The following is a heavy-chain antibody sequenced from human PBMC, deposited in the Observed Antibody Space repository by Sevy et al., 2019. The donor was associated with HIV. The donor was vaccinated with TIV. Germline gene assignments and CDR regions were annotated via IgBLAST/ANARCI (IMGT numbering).Heavy chain of an antibody. CDR3: ARFLSTSYYYYYAIDV. Sequence: ASVKVFCRASGYTFTSYDINWVRQATGQGLEWMGWMNPNSGNTGYAQKFQGRVTMTRNTSISTAYMELSSLRSEDTAVYYCARFLSTSYYYYYAIDVWGQGTTVTVSS. CDR1: GYTFTSYD. J-gene: IGHJ6*02. V-gene: IGHV1-8*01. CDR2: MNPNSGNT. D-gene: IGHD2-2*01.